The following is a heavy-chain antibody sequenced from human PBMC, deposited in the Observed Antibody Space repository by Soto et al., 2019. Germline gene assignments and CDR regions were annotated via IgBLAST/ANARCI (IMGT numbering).Heavy chain of an antibody. Sequence: GGPLGLSCAASGFTLSTYWMHWVRQVAGKGLVWVSRISSGGTYTNYADSVKGRFNISRGSARNTLFLQMNYLTGEDTAVYYCARTFVDGMAGFGPWGQGTLVTVSS. V-gene: IGHV3-74*01. CDR3: ARTFVDGMAGFGP. CDR1: GFTLSTYW. J-gene: IGHJ5*02. D-gene: IGHD2-15*01. CDR2: ISSGGTYT.